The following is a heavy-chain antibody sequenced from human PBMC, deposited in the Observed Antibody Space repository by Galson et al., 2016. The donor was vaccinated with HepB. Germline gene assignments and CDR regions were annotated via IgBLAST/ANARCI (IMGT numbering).Heavy chain of an antibody. D-gene: IGHD2-15*01. Sequence: SETLSLTCTVSDASFTITSTYFWGWIRQPPGKGLEWIGSMYSGGTSYYNPSLKSRVTISVDTSNNQFSLKSNSLTAADTAVYYCARHGAALNRRVATSTPNYSHLYAMDVWGQGTTVTVSS. CDR2: MYSGGTS. J-gene: IGHJ6*02. CDR1: DASFTITSTYF. V-gene: IGHV4-39*01. CDR3: ARHGAALNRRVATSTPNYSHLYAMDV.